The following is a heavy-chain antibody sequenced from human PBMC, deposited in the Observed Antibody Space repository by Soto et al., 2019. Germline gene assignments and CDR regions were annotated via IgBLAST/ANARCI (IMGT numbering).Heavy chain of an antibody. CDR2: KYYRSRWYS. CDR3: ARDPQGFYSAFDF. D-gene: IGHD4-4*01. J-gene: IGHJ4*02. Sequence: SQTFSLTCAISGDSVSSNGAAWNWIRQSPSRGLEWLGRKYYRSRWYSDYAPSVKSRITVNPDTSQNQFYLQLHSVTPEDTAIYDCARDPQGFYSAFDFWGQGTLVTVSS. V-gene: IGHV6-1*01. CDR1: GDSVSSNGAA.